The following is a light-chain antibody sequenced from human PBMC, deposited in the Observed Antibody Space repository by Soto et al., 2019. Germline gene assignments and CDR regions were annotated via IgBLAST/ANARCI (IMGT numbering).Light chain of an antibody. Sequence: QSALTQPASVSGSPGQSITVSCTLTSSDVGGYNYVSWYQHHPGKAHRLMIYDVTNRPSGVSNRFSGYKSGNTASLTISGLQAEYEADYYFTSYSSGSTYVFGTGTKLTV. CDR2: DVT. CDR3: TSYSSGSTYV. V-gene: IGLV2-14*03. J-gene: IGLJ1*01. CDR1: SSDVGGYNY.